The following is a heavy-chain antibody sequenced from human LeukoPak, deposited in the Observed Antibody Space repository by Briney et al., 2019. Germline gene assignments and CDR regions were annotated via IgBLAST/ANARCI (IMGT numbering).Heavy chain of an antibody. CDR2: IYYSGST. CDR1: GGSISSGGYY. J-gene: IGHJ5*02. CDR3: ARSGYCSSTSCQIAGWFDP. D-gene: IGHD2-2*01. V-gene: IGHV4-61*08. Sequence: PSETLSLTCTVSGGSISSGGYYWSWIRQHPGKGLEWIGYIYYSGSTNYNPSLKSRVTISVDTSKNQFSLKLSSVTAADTAVYYCARSGYCSSTSCQIAGWFDPWGQGTLVTVSS.